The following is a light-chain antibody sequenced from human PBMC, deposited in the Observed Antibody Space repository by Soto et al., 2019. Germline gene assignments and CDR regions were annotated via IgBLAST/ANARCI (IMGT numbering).Light chain of an antibody. CDR1: QNMNNF. CDR3: QQRSTGT. CDR2: DAS. J-gene: IGKJ4*01. V-gene: IGKV3-11*01. Sequence: EIVLTQSPATLYLSPGERVTLSFMARQNMNNFLAWYQQKPGQAPRLLIYDASTMAPCIPGRFSGSGSGTDYNLTITRLEPDDFAVYHCQQRSTGTFGGGNKVDIK.